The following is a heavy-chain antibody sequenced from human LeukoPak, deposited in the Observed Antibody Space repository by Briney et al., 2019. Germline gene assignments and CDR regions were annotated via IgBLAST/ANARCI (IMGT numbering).Heavy chain of an antibody. J-gene: IGHJ4*02. D-gene: IGHD3-22*01. CDR2: ISYDGSNK. V-gene: IGHV3-30-3*01. Sequence: GGSLRLSCAASGFTFSSYAMHWVRQAPGKGLEWVAVISYDGSNKYYADSVKGRFTISRDNSKNTLYLQMNSLRAEDTAVYYCARERRGSGYSYYFDYWGQGTLVTVSS. CDR3: ARERRGSGYSYYFDY. CDR1: GFTFSSYA.